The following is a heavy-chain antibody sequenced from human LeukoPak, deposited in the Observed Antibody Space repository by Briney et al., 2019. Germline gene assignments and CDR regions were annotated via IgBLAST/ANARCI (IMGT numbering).Heavy chain of an antibody. J-gene: IGHJ4*02. Sequence: GGSLRLSCAASGFTFSSYWMNWARQAPGKGLEWVANIKQDGGEKYYVDSVKGRFTISRDNAKNSLYLQMNSLRAEDTAVYYCARRGYSYGTSGYFDYWGQGTLVTVSS. CDR3: ARRGYSYGTSGYFDY. CDR2: IKQDGGEK. V-gene: IGHV3-7*01. D-gene: IGHD5-18*01. CDR1: GFTFSSYW.